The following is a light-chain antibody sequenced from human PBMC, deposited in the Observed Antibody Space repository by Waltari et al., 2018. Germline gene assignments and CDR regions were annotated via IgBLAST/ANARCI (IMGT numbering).Light chain of an antibody. V-gene: IGKV3-11*01. Sequence: EIVLTQXXXTXSLSPGERATPSCRASQSVSNSLAWYQQKPGQAPRLLMYEASNRATGIPARFSGSGSGTDFTLTISSLEPEDFAVYYCQHRSNWPWTFGQGTKVEIK. CDR1: QSVSNS. J-gene: IGKJ1*01. CDR3: QHRSNWPWT. CDR2: EAS.